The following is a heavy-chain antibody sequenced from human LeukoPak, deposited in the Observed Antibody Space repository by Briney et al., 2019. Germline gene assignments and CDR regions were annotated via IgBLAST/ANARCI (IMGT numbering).Heavy chain of an antibody. D-gene: IGHD6-25*01. V-gene: IGHV1-69*06. CDR2: IIPIFGTA. J-gene: IGHJ3*02. Sequence: SVKVSCKASGYTFTSYYMHWVRQAPGQGLEWMGGIIPIFGTANYAQKFQGRVTITADKSTSTAYMELSSLRSEDTAVYYCARDHGSDAFDIWGQGTMVTVSS. CDR3: ARDHGSDAFDI. CDR1: GYTFTSYY.